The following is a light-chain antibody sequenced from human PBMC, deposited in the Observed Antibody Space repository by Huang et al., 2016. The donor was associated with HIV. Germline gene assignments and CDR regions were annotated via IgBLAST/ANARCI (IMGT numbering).Light chain of an antibody. CDR1: QGISRY. CDR2: GAS. CDR3: QQSYIIPPA. J-gene: IGKJ4*01. Sequence: DIQMTQSPFSLSASVGDRVTITCRASQGISRYLNWYQQKPGKAPQVLIIGASGLQSGVPARFSGSGSGTDFTLTLSSLQPEDSATYYCQQSYIIPPAFGGGTTVEIK. V-gene: IGKV1-39*01.